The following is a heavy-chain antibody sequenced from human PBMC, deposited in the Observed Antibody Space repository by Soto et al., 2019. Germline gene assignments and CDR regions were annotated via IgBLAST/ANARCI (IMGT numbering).Heavy chain of an antibody. Sequence: GGSLRLSCAASGFTFSSYSMNWVRQAPGKGLEWVSSISSSSSYIYYADSVKGRFTISRDNAKNSLYLQMNSLRAEDTAVYYCARDFSTGGAFDPWGQGTLVTVSS. J-gene: IGHJ5*02. CDR2: ISSSSSYI. CDR1: GFTFSSYS. CDR3: ARDFSTGGAFDP. V-gene: IGHV3-21*01. D-gene: IGHD3-3*01.